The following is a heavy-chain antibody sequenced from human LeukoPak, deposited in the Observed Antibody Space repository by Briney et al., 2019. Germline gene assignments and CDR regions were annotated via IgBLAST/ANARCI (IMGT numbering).Heavy chain of an antibody. CDR1: GGSISSSGYY. CDR2: IYYSGGT. D-gene: IGHD2-8*01. J-gene: IGHJ6*03. CDR3: ARRGPVLDRMLGHYYYYMDV. Sequence: PSETLSLTCTVSGGSISSSGYYWGWIRQPPGKGLEWIGNIYYSGGTYYNPSLKSRITISVDTSKNQFSLKLSSVTAADTAVYYCARRGPVLDRMLGHYYYYMDVWGKGTTVTVSS. V-gene: IGHV4-39*01.